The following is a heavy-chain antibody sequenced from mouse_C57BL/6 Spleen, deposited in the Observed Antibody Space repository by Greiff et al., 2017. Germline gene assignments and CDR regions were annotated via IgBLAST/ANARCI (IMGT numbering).Heavy chain of an antibody. CDR3: ARRDGHYRVYFDY. Sequence: VQLQQPGAELVMPGASVKLSCKASGYTFTSYWMHWVKQRPGQGLEWIGEIDPSDSYTNYNQKFKGKSTLTVDKSSSTAYMQLSSLTSEDSAVYYCARRDGHYRVYFDYWGQGTTLTVSS. J-gene: IGHJ2*01. CDR2: IDPSDSYT. V-gene: IGHV1-69*01. CDR1: GYTFTSYW. D-gene: IGHD2-3*01.